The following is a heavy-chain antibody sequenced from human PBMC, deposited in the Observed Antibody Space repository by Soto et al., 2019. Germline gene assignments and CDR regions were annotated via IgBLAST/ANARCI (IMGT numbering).Heavy chain of an antibody. J-gene: IGHJ4*02. V-gene: IGHV1-18*01. Sequence: QVQLVQSGAEVKKPGASVKVSCKASGYTFTSYGISWVRQAPGQGLEWMGWISAYNGNTNYAQKLQGRVTMTTDTSTSTAYRELRSLRSDDTAVYYCARDIFGSHGSGSLFDYWGQGTLVTVSS. CDR2: ISAYNGNT. CDR1: GYTFTSYG. CDR3: ARDIFGSHGSGSLFDY. D-gene: IGHD3-10*01.